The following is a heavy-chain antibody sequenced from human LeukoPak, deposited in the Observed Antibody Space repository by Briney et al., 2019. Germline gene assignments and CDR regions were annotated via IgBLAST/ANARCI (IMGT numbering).Heavy chain of an antibody. Sequence: PSETLSLTCTVSGVSVSGVSISSYYWSWIRQPAGKGLEWIGRGHTSGTTHYSPSLKSRVTMSVDTSKNQFSLRLTSVTAADTAVYYCARIITGTYFDWFDPWGQGTLVTVSS. J-gene: IGHJ5*02. D-gene: IGHD1-7*01. CDR3: ARIITGTYFDWFDP. V-gene: IGHV4-4*07. CDR1: GVSVSGVSISSYY. CDR2: GHTSGTT.